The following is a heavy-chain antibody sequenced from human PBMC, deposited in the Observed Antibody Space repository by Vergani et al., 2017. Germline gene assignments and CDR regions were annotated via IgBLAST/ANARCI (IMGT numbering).Heavy chain of an antibody. Sequence: QVQLVQSGAEVKKPGASVKVSCKASGYTFTGYYMHWVRQAPGQGLEWMGWINPNSGGTNYAQKFQGRVTMTRDKSISTAYMELRRLTADDTAVYYCAXALHRVVAATLYYYGMDVWGQGTTVTVSS. CDR1: GYTFTGYY. D-gene: IGHD2-15*01. CDR3: AXALHRVVAATLYYYGMDV. CDR2: INPNSGGT. J-gene: IGHJ6*02. V-gene: IGHV1-2*02.